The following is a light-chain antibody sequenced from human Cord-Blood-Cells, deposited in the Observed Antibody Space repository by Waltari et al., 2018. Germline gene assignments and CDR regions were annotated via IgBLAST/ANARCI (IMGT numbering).Light chain of an antibody. Sequence: QSALTQPRSVSGSPGQSVTISCTGTSSDVGGYNDVSWYQQHPGKAHKLMIYDVSKRPSGVSTRFSGSKSGNAASLTISGLQAEDEADYYCSSYTSSSTRVFGGGTKLTVL. J-gene: IGLJ3*02. CDR2: DVS. CDR3: SSYTSSSTRV. CDR1: SSDVGGYND. V-gene: IGLV2-11*01.